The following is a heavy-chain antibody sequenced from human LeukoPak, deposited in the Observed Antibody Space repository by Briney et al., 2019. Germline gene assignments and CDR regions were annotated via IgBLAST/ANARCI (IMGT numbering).Heavy chain of an antibody. D-gene: IGHD6-6*01. CDR1: GFTFTSHA. V-gene: IGHV3-23*01. J-gene: IGHJ4*02. Sequence: GGSLRLSCATSGFTFTSHAMTWVRQAPGKGLEWVSGISVSGDRTYYADTVRGRFTISRGNSKNTLYLQMNNLRGDDTAVYYCAKQSTARSLGEGGQGTLVTVSS. CDR2: ISVSGDRT. CDR3: AKQSTARSLGE.